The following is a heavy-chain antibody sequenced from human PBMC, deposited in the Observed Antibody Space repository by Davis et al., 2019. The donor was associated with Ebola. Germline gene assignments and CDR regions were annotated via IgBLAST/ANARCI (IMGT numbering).Heavy chain of an antibody. CDR3: AISGGSSSSWGLYHFDY. V-gene: IGHV1-18*01. Sequence: AASAQVSCNASGYTFTSYGISWVRQAPGQGREWMGWIIAYNDNTNYEQKLQGRVTMTTDTSTSTAYMELRSLRSDDTAVYYCAISGGSSSSWGLYHFDYWGQGTLVTVSS. J-gene: IGHJ4*02. D-gene: IGHD6-13*01. CDR1: GYTFTSYG. CDR2: IIAYNDNT.